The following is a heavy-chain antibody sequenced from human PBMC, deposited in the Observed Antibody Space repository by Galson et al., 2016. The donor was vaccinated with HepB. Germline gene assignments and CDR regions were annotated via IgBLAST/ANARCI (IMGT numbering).Heavy chain of an antibody. Sequence: SLRLSCAASGFTFRNYWMSWVRQAPGKGLEWVSYISSASSIKYYADSVKGRFTISRDNARHSLYLEMNSLRGEDTAMYYCARDYVPGAWGQGVLVTVSS. CDR3: ARDYVPGA. D-gene: IGHD3-10*01. CDR1: GFTFRNYW. CDR2: ISSASSIK. J-gene: IGHJ5*02. V-gene: IGHV3-48*04.